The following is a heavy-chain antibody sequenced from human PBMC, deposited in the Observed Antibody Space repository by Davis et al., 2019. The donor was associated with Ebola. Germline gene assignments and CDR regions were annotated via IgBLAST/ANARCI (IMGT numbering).Heavy chain of an antibody. D-gene: IGHD5-18*01. CDR1: GYTFTGYY. J-gene: IGHJ4*02. Sequence: AASVKVSCKASGYTFTGYYMHWVRQAPGQGLEWMGWINPNSGGTDFAQKFQGRVTMTRDTSISTAYMELSRLRSDDTAVYYCARELYSYGYGAVDYWSQGTLVTVSS. CDR3: ARELYSYGYGAVDY. V-gene: IGHV1-2*02. CDR2: INPNSGGT.